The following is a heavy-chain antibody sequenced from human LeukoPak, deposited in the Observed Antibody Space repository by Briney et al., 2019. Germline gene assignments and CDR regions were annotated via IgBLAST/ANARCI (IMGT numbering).Heavy chain of an antibody. CDR1: GFTFSDAW. Sequence: RGSLRLSCAASGFTFSDAWMNWVRQAPGKGLEWVSYISSSGSIIYYADSVKGRFTISRDNAKNSLYLQMNSLRAEDTAVYYCARQYCSRGSCYSGDAFDIWGQGTMVTVSS. CDR3: ARQYCSRGSCYSGDAFDI. D-gene: IGHD2-15*01. J-gene: IGHJ3*02. CDR2: ISSSGSII. V-gene: IGHV3-11*01.